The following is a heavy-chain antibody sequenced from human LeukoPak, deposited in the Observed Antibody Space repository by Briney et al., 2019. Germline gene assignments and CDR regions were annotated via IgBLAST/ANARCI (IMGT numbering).Heavy chain of an antibody. Sequence: SETLSLTCTVSGGSISSSSYYWGWIRQPPGKGLEWIGSIYYSGSTYYNPSLKSRVTISVDTSKNQSSLRLSSVNAADTAVYYCARDILATSIAAPYYWGQGTLVTVSS. J-gene: IGHJ4*02. CDR2: IYYSGST. D-gene: IGHD6-13*01. CDR1: GGSISSSSYY. V-gene: IGHV4-39*07. CDR3: ARDILATSIAAPYY.